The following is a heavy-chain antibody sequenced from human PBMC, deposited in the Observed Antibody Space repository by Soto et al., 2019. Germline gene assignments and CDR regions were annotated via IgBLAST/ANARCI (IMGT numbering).Heavy chain of an antibody. J-gene: IGHJ4*02. V-gene: IGHV4-31*03. D-gene: IGHD3-16*01. Sequence: PSETLSLTCTVSGGSISSGGYYWSWIRQHPGKGLEWIGYIYYSGSTYYNPSLKSRVTISVDTSKNQFSLKLSSVTAADTAVYYCARESKEGGFCFDNWGQGTLVTVYS. CDR1: GGSISSGGYY. CDR2: IYYSGST. CDR3: ARESKEGGFCFDN.